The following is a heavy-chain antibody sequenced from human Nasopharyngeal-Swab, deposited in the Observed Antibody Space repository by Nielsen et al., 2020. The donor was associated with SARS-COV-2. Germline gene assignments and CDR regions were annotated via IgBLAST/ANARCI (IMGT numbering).Heavy chain of an antibody. J-gene: IGHJ4*02. CDR2: ISAYNGNT. CDR3: ARVDYGGNFGQNGFGVDGY. Sequence: ASVKLSCKASAYTFTSYGISWLLQAPGQGLEWMGWISAYNGNTNYVQKFQGRVTMATDTSTSTAYMELTSLKSDDTAVYYCARVDYGGNFGQNGFGVDGYWGQGTLVTVSS. CDR1: AYTFTSYG. V-gene: IGHV1-18*01. D-gene: IGHD4-23*01.